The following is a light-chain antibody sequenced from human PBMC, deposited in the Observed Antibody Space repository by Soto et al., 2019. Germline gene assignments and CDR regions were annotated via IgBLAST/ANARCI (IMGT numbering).Light chain of an antibody. J-gene: IGKJ2*01. CDR1: QSIGIY. Sequence: DIQMTQSPSSLSASVGDRVTITCRASQSIGIYLYWFQHHPGKAPKLLIYGAFSLQNEVPSGFSGSGSGTDFTLTITTLQTEQFATDYGQESYCTTHTFGQETRLESK. V-gene: IGKV1-39*01. CDR2: GAF. CDR3: QESYCTTHT.